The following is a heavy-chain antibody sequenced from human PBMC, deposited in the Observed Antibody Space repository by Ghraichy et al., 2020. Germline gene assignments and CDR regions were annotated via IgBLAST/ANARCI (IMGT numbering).Heavy chain of an antibody. J-gene: IGHJ6*03. CDR2: ISSGGGSK. CDR1: GFTLSSYD. Sequence: GGSLRLSCAASGFTLSSYDMNWVRQAPGKGLEWVSYISSGGGSKHYADSVKGRFTISRDSGNDSLYLQMSSLRDEDTAVYYCARGIDVWGKGTTVTVS. CDR3: ARGIDV. V-gene: IGHV3-48*02.